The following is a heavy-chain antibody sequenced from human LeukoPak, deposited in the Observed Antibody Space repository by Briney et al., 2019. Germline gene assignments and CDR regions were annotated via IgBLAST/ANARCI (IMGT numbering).Heavy chain of an antibody. V-gene: IGHV7-4-1*02. D-gene: IGHD3-10*01. J-gene: IGHJ2*01. Sequence: ASVKVSCKASGYTFTSYAMNWVRQAPGQGREWMGWINTNTGNPTYAQGFTGRFVFPLDTSVSTAYLQISRLKAEDTAVYYCAGCDGSDPWYFDLWGRGTLVTVSS. CDR2: INTNTGNP. CDR1: GYTFTSYA. CDR3: AGCDGSDPWYFDL.